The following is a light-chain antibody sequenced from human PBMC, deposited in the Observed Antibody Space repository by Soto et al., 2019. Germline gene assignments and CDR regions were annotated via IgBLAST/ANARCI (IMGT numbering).Light chain of an antibody. V-gene: IGKV3-11*01. CDR3: QQRYYWYT. CDR1: QSMGIY. Sequence: EIVLTQSPATLSLSPGERATLSCRASQSMGIYLCWYQQKPGQAPRLLIYDGSKRVTGIPTRFSGSGSGTDFTLNISSLEPEDSAVYCCQQRYYWYTLGQGTRLEIK. J-gene: IGKJ2*01. CDR2: DGS.